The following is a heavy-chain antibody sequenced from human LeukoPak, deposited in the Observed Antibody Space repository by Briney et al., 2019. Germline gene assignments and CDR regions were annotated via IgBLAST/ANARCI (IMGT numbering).Heavy chain of an antibody. J-gene: IGHJ5*02. CDR1: RFTFNTYA. Sequence: QTGGSLRLSCAASRFTFNTYAMSWIRQAPGKGLEWVSTIGVSDGNTYYADSVKGRFTISRDNAKNSLYLQMNSLRAEDTAVYYCARQNPEYSYDSSGSMAVANWFDPWGQGTLVTVSS. V-gene: IGHV3-23*01. D-gene: IGHD3-22*01. CDR3: ARQNPEYSYDSSGSMAVANWFDP. CDR2: IGVSDGNT.